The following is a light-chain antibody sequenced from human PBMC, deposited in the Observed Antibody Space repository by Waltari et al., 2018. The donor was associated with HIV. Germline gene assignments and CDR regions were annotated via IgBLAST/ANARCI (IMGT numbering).Light chain of an antibody. J-gene: IGLJ3*02. V-gene: IGLV2-8*01. CDR1: SSDIGAYDS. Sequence: QSALTQPPSASGSLGQSVTISCTGSSSDIGAYDSVSWFQQHPRSAPKLLLYEVTRRPSTVSDRVSGSRSGSTAFLTVAGLQPDDEATYFCSSYGDSLRVLFGGGTNVTVL. CDR2: EVT. CDR3: SSYGDSLRVL.